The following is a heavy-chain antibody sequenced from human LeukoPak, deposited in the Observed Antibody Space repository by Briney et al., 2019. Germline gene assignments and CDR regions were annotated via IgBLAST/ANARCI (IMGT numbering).Heavy chain of an antibody. CDR3: ARDALGVVVPAASDVPKQNYYYYGMDV. CDR2: IYYSGRT. J-gene: IGHJ6*01. CDR1: GGSFSGYY. Sequence: PSETLSLTCAVYGGSFSGYYLSWIRQPPGKGLEWIGYIYYSGRTNYNPSLKSRVTPLVEESKNQFSRQLSSVTAADTAVYYCARDALGVVVPAASDVPKQNYYYYGMDVWGQGTTVSVSS. V-gene: IGHV4-59*01. D-gene: IGHD2-2*01.